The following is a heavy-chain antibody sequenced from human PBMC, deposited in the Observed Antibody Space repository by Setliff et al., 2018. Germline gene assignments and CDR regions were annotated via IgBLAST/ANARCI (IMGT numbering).Heavy chain of an antibody. D-gene: IGHD1-1*01. J-gene: IGHJ4*02. V-gene: IGHV1-69-2*01. Sequence: ASVKVSCKASGYSFTDFYMHWVRQVPGEGLEALGRIDPRDDFTVYAERFKDRLTITADTSTDTSYMEMSSLRFEDTAVYYCAIDYGPTGTPYHWGQGTPVTVSS. CDR2: IDPRDDFT. CDR3: AIDYGPTGTPYH. CDR1: GYSFTDFY.